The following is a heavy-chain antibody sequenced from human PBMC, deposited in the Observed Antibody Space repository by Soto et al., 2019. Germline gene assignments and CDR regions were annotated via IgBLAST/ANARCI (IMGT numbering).Heavy chain of an antibody. CDR1: GFTFSSYG. D-gene: IGHD3-16*02. Sequence: QVQLVESGGGVVQPGRSLRLSCAASGFTFSSYGMHWVRQAPGEGLEWVGAMWYDGSNKYYADSVKGGFTISRENSKNTLYLQMNSLRAEDTAVYYCARDPMTFGGVIALSDAFDLWGKGTMVTVSS. J-gene: IGHJ3*01. CDR2: MWYDGSNK. CDR3: ARDPMTFGGVIALSDAFDL. V-gene: IGHV3-33*01.